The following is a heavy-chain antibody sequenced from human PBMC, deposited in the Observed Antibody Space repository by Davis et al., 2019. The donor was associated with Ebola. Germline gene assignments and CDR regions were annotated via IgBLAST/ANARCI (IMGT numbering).Heavy chain of an antibody. J-gene: IGHJ6*02. V-gene: IGHV3-23*01. CDR2: ISASGVHI. CDR3: ANTGRYYYDSSGYYSYYYYGMDV. CDR1: GFTFSNYA. Sequence: GESLKISCAASGFTFSNYAMSWVRQAPGGGLEWVSGISASGVHIKYADSVRGRFSISRDDSKNTLYLQMNSLRAEDTAVYYCANTGRYYYDSSGYYSYYYYGMDVWGQGTTVTVSS. D-gene: IGHD3-22*01.